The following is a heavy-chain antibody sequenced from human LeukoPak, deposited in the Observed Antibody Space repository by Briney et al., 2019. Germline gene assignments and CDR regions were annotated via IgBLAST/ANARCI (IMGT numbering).Heavy chain of an antibody. V-gene: IGHV4-59*01. CDR3: ARGHYDFWSGRYYYYMDV. D-gene: IGHD3-3*01. J-gene: IGHJ6*03. Sequence: SETLSLTCTVSGGSISSYYWSWIRQPPGKGLEWSGHNYYSGSTNYNPSLKSRVTISVDTSKNQFSLKLSSVTAADTAVYYCARGHYDFWSGRYYYYMDVWGKGTTVTVSS. CDR1: GGSISSYY. CDR2: NYYSGST.